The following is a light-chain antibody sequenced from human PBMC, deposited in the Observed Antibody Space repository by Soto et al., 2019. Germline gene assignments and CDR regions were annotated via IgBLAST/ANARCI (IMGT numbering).Light chain of an antibody. V-gene: IGKV3-15*01. CDR1: QDVSIN. J-gene: IGKJ1*01. CDR2: GAS. CDR3: QQYNDWRWT. Sequence: EIVMTQSPATLSVSPGESATLSCSASQDVSINLAWYQQKPGQAPRLLIYGASTRATGIPPRFSGSRSGKEFTLTIRSLQSEDIALYFCQQYNDWRWTFGQGTKVEIK.